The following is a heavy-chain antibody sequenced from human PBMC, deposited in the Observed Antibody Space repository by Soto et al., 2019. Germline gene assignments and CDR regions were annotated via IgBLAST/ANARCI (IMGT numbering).Heavy chain of an antibody. J-gene: IGHJ5*02. Sequence: QVQLQQWGAGLLKPSETLSLTCAVYGGSFSGYYWSWIRQPPGKGLEWIGEINHSGSTNYNPSLKSRVTISVDTSKNQFSLKLSSVTAADTAVYYCARGRRMYSSSWKVPNWFDPWGQGTLVTVSS. D-gene: IGHD6-13*01. CDR1: GGSFSGYY. CDR2: INHSGST. V-gene: IGHV4-34*01. CDR3: ARGRRMYSSSWKVPNWFDP.